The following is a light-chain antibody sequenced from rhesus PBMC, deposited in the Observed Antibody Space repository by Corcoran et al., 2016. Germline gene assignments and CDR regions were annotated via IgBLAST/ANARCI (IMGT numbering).Light chain of an antibody. V-gene: IGKV1-36*01. CDR1: QGISIY. J-gene: IGKJ3*01. CDR2: GAS. Sequence: DTQMTQSPSSLSASVPARVTITCRASQGISIYLSWYQQKSGKTPKRLIYGASHVDSGVSSRLSGSGSWTEFTLTISSLQPEDFATYYCLQSNRKPFTFGPGTKLDIK. CDR3: LQSNRKPFT.